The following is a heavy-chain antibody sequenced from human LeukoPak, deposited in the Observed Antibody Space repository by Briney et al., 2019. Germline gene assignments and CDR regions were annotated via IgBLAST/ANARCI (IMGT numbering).Heavy chain of an antibody. CDR2: ISGRGDST. CDR3: AKAHSSSWYYFGE. V-gene: IGHV3-23*01. D-gene: IGHD6-13*01. CDR1: GFNFRSYA. J-gene: IGHJ4*02. Sequence: GGSLRLSCAASGFNFRSYAMSWVRQAPGKGLEWVSVISGRGDSTHYPDSARGRFTISRDNSKNTLFLQMNSLRAEDTAMYYCAKAHSSSWYYFGEWGQGARVTVSS.